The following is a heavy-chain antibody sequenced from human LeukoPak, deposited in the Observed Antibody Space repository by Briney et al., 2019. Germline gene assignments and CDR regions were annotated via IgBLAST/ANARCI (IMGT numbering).Heavy chain of an antibody. D-gene: IGHD1-26*01. CDR1: GYSFANYA. J-gene: IGHJ4*02. CDR2: VNAGNGNT. CDR3: ARAPGSGSYSVFDY. V-gene: IGHV1-3*01. Sequence: GASVKVSCKASGYSFANYAMHWVRQAPGHRLEWMGWVNAGNGNTKYSQKFQGRVTITRDTSANTAYMELSSLRSEDTAVYYCARAPGSGSYSVFDYWGQGTLVTVSS.